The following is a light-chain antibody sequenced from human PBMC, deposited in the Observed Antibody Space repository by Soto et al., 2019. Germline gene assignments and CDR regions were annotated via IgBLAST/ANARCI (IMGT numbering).Light chain of an antibody. CDR3: QQYNSSMT. J-gene: IGKJ1*01. V-gene: IGKV1-5*01. CDR1: QSIGDS. Sequence: DIQMTQSPSTLSASVGDRVTITCRASQSIGDSLAWYQQKPGKAPKLLIYDASSLESGVPSRFSGSGSGTEFTLTISSLQPDDFATYYCQQYNSSMTFGQGTKVDIK. CDR2: DAS.